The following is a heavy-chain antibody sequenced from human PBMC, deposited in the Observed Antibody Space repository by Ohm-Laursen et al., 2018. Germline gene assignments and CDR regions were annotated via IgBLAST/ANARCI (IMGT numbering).Heavy chain of an antibody. CDR2: ISESSGFI. CDR1: GFTFDDHA. J-gene: IGHJ5*02. Sequence: SLRLSCAATGFTFDDHAMHWVRQVPGKGLECVSCISESSGFIYYADSVKGRFTISRDNAKKSLYLQMNSLRAEDTAVYYCVRDRRGGAVELQAWGQGALVTVSS. V-gene: IGHV3-21*01. D-gene: IGHD1-1*01. CDR3: VRDRRGGAVELQA.